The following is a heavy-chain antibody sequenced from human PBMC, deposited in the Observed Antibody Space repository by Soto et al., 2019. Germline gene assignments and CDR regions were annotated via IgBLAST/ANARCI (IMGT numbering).Heavy chain of an antibody. CDR2: ISSSGRTI. D-gene: IGHD1-20*01. CDR1: GFTFSSYE. CDR3: ARSGYNWNDGARGYFDY. J-gene: IGHJ4*02. Sequence: EVQLMESGGGLVQPGGSLRLSCAASGFTFSSYEMNWVRQAPGKGLEWVAYISSSGRTIYYADSVKGRFTISRDNAKNSLYLQTNSLRAEDTAVYYCARSGYNWNDGARGYFDYWGQGTLVTVSS. V-gene: IGHV3-48*03.